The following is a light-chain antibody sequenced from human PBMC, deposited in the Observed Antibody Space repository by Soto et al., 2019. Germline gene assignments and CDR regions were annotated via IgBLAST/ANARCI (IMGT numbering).Light chain of an antibody. Sequence: QSVLTQPPSVSAAPGQKVTISCTGSTSNVGKNYVSWYQHLPGTAPKLLIYDNTKRHSGIPDRFSGSKSGTSATLGTTGLQTGDEADYYCGTWDGSLSAGIFGTGTKVTVL. V-gene: IGLV1-51*01. CDR3: GTWDGSLSAGI. J-gene: IGLJ1*01. CDR1: TSNVGKNY. CDR2: DNT.